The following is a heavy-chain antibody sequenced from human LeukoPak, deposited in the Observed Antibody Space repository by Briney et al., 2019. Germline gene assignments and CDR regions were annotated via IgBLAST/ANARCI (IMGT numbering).Heavy chain of an antibody. V-gene: IGHV4-59*01. Sequence: KPSETLSLTCTVSGGSISSYYWSWIRQPPGKGLEWIGYIYYSGSTNYNPSLKSRATISVDTSKNQFSLKLSSVTAADTAVYYCARDPEYSSPAFDIWGQGTMVTVSS. CDR1: GGSISSYY. CDR2: IYYSGST. D-gene: IGHD6-6*01. J-gene: IGHJ3*02. CDR3: ARDPEYSSPAFDI.